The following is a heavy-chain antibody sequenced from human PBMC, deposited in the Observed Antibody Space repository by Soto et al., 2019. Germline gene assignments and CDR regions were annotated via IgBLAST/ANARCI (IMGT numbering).Heavy chain of an antibody. D-gene: IGHD2-15*01. Sequence: EVQLVESGGDLVQPGGSLRLSCAASGFTFSSYWMHWVRQDPEKGLVWVSRINGDGISTSYADSVKGRFTISRDNAKDTLYLHMNSLGAEDTAVYYCARISQGTYCRGGNCYSDYWGQGTLVTVSP. CDR2: INGDGIST. V-gene: IGHV3-74*01. CDR3: ARISQGTYCRGGNCYSDY. CDR1: GFTFSSYW. J-gene: IGHJ4*02.